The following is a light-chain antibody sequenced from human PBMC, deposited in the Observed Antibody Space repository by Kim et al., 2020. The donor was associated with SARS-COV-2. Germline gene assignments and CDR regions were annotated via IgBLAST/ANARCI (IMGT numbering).Light chain of an antibody. J-gene: IGLJ3*02. CDR2: QDS. CDR3: QAWDSSTWV. V-gene: IGLV3-1*01. CDR1: KLGDKY. Sequence: SYELTQPPSVSVSPGQTASITCSGDKLGDKYACWYQQKPGQSPVLVIYQDSKRPSGIPERFSGSTSGNTATLTISGTQAMDEADYYCQAWDSSTWVFGGG.